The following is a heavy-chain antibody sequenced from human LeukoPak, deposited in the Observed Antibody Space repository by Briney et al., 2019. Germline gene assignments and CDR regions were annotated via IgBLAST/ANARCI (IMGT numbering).Heavy chain of an antibody. Sequence: SVKVSCXASGGTFSSYAIRWVRQASGQGLEWMGGIIPIFGTANYAQKFQSRVTITTDESTSTAYMELISLRSEDTTVYYGARTLTEYYYDSSGSADAFDIWGQGTMVTVSS. J-gene: IGHJ3*02. CDR1: GGTFSSYA. CDR3: ARTLTEYYYDSSGSADAFDI. V-gene: IGHV1-69*05. CDR2: IIPIFGTA. D-gene: IGHD3-22*01.